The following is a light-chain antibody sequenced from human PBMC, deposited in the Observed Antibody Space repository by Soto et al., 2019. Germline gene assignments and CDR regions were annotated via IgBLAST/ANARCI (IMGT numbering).Light chain of an antibody. Sequence: QPASVSGSPGQSITISCTGTSSDVGAYNFVSWYQQFPGKAPKLMIYEVSNRPSGVSDRFSGSKSGNTASLIISGLQAEDEADYYCSSQTGSATMVFGGGTQLTVL. V-gene: IGLV2-14*01. CDR2: EVS. CDR3: SSQTGSATMV. J-gene: IGLJ2*01. CDR1: SSDVGAYNF.